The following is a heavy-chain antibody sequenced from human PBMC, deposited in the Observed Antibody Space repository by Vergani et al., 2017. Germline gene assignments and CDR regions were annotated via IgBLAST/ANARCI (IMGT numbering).Heavy chain of an antibody. CDR3: ANEGSANRIRGWLDH. V-gene: IGHV1-2*02. D-gene: IGHD3-10*01. CDR2: IYPNNGGT. CDR1: GYTFTNYY. J-gene: IGHJ4*02. Sequence: QVQLVQSGAEVRKPGASVKVSCKASGYTFTNYYMHWVRQAPGQGLEWMGWIYPNNGGTRYAQKFQGRVTMTRDTSISTAYMELSRLTSDDTAVYYCANEGSANRIRGWLDHWGQGALVTVSS.